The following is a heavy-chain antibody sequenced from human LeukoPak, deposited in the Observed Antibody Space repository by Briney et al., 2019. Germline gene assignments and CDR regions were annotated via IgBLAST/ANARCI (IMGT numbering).Heavy chain of an antibody. D-gene: IGHD2-2*01. CDR2: ISSSGSTI. V-gene: IGHV3-11*01. J-gene: IGHJ4*02. CDR1: GFTFSDYY. CDR3: AHGSMYQLDY. Sequence: GGSLRLSCAASGFTFSDYYMSWIRQAPGKGLEWVSYISSSGSTIYYADSVKGRFTISRDNSKNTLCLQMNSLRAEDTAVYYCAHGSMYQLDYWGQGTLVTVSS.